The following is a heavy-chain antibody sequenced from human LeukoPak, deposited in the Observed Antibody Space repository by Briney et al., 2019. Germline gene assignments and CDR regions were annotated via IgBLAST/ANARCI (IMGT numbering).Heavy chain of an antibody. CDR3: ARHSLAPQWELRAFDI. CDR1: GGSISSGGYY. D-gene: IGHD1-26*01. V-gene: IGHV4-61*02. CDR2: IYTSGST. Sequence: SETLSLTCAVSGGSISSGGYYWSWIRQPAGKGLEWIGRIYTSGSTNYNPSLKSRVTISVDTSKNQFSLKLSSVTAADTAVYYCARHSLAPQWELRAFDIWGQGTMVTVSS. J-gene: IGHJ3*02.